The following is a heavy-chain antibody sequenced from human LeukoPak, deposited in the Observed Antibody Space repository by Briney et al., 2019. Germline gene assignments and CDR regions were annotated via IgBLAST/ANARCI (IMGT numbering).Heavy chain of an antibody. Sequence: PGGSLRLSCAASGFTFSSYGMHWVRLAPGKGLEWVAVIWYDGSNKYYADSVKGRFTISRDNSKNTLYLQMNSLRAEDTAVYYCAKEAAAASHYYYGMDVWGQGTTVTVSS. V-gene: IGHV3-30*02. D-gene: IGHD6-13*01. J-gene: IGHJ6*02. CDR2: IWYDGSNK. CDR1: GFTFSSYG. CDR3: AKEAAAASHYYYGMDV.